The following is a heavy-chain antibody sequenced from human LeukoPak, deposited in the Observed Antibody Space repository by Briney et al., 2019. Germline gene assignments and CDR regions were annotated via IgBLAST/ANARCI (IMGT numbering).Heavy chain of an antibody. CDR3: ARVVSGYSLDY. CDR2: IYHSGST. J-gene: IGHJ4*02. D-gene: IGHD3-22*01. V-gene: IGHV4-30-2*01. Sequence: SQTLSLTCAVSGGSISSGGYSWSWIRQPPGKGLEWIGYIYHSGSTYYNPSLKSRVTISVDRSKNQFSLKLSSVTAADTAVYYCARVVSGYSLDYWGQGTLVTVSS. CDR1: GGSISSGGYS.